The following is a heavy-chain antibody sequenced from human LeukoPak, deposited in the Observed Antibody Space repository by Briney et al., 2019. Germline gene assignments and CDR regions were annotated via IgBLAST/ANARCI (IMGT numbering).Heavy chain of an antibody. D-gene: IGHD3-22*01. CDR3: ARDRRYYYDSSGYPEYFQH. J-gene: IGHJ1*01. V-gene: IGHV3-20*04. CDR2: INWNGGST. CDR1: GFTFDDYG. Sequence: GGSLRLSCAASGFTFDDYGMSWVRQAPGKGLEWVSGINWNGGSTGYADSVKGRFTISRDNAKNSLYLQMNSLRAEDTALYYCARDRRYYYDSSGYPEYFQHWGLGTLVTVSS.